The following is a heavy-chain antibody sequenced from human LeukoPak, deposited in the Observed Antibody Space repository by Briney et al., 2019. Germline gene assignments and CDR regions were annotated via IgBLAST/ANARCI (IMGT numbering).Heavy chain of an antibody. CDR3: ARFYPLVPAAYHFDY. Sequence: GESLKISWKASGYSFTSYWIGGVRQIPGKGREWMGIIYPGDSDTRYSPSCPGPVTTSPGNCLSNAYLQRSNMKASDTPLYYCARFYPLVPAAYHFDYWGKGPLVTVSS. D-gene: IGHD2-2*01. J-gene: IGHJ4*02. CDR2: IYPGDSDT. V-gene: IGHV5-51*01. CDR1: GYSFTSYW.